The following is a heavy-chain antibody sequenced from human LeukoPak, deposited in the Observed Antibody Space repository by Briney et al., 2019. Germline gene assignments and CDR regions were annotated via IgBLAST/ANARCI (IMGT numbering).Heavy chain of an antibody. CDR2: IIPILGIA. J-gene: IGHJ6*03. CDR1: GYTFTSYG. D-gene: IGHD5-12*01. CDR3: ARTGYSGYDYRDSYYYYYMDV. V-gene: IGHV1-69*04. Sequence: SVKVSCKASGYTFTSYGISWVRQAPGQGLEWMGRIIPILGIANYAQKFQGRVSITADKSTSTAYMELSSLRFEDTAVYYCARTGYSGYDYRDSYYYYYMDVWGKGTTVTVSS.